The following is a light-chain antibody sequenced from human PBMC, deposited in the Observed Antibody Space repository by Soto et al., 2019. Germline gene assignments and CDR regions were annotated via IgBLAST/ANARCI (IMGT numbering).Light chain of an antibody. V-gene: IGLV3-21*04. J-gene: IGLJ2*01. CDR1: NVERKS. CDR2: YDN. CDR3: QVWDDNSDHVV. Sequence: SYELTQPPSVSVAPGKTARVTCGGNNVERKSVHWYQQQPGQAPVLVIYYDNDRPSGIPERFSGSNSGNTATLTISRVEAGDEADYYCQVWDDNSDHVVSGGGTKLTVL.